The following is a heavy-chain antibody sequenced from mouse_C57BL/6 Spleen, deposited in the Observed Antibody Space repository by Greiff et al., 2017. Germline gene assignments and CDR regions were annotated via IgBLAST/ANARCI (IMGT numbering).Heavy chain of an antibody. J-gene: IGHJ4*01. CDR1: GYSFTGYY. CDR3: ARPNYYAMDY. CDR2: INPSTGGT. Sequence: VQLKQSGPELVKPGASVKISCKASGYSFTGYYMNWVKQSPEKSLEWIGEINPSTGGTTYNQKFKAKATLTVDKSSSTAYMQLKSLTSEYSAVYYCARPNYYAMDYWGQGTSVTVSS. V-gene: IGHV1-42*01.